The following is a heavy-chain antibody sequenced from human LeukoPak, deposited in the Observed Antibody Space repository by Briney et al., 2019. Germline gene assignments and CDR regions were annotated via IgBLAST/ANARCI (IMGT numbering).Heavy chain of an antibody. J-gene: IGHJ3*02. Sequence: PSETLSLTCAVSGDSFSSHYWTWIRQSPGTGLECIGYISHIGRTNYNPSLKSRVTISIDTSKNQFSLKLRSVTAADTAVYYCARDLVTVTKGFDIWGQGTMVSVSS. V-gene: IGHV4-59*11. CDR1: GDSFSSHY. CDR2: ISHIGRT. D-gene: IGHD4-17*01. CDR3: ARDLVTVTKGFDI.